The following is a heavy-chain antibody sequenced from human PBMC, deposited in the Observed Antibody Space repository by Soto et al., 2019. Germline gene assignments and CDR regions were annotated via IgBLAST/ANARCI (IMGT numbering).Heavy chain of an antibody. D-gene: IGHD3-9*01. CDR2: ISSSSSYI. J-gene: IGHJ5*02. CDR3: ARGYDILTGYLDP. V-gene: IGHV3-21*01. CDR1: GFTFSSYS. Sequence: GSLRLSCAASGFTFSSYSMNWVRQAPGKGLEWVSSISSSSSYIYYADSVKGRFTISRDNAKNSVYLQMNSLRAEDTAVYYCARGYDILTGYLDPWGQGTLVTVSS.